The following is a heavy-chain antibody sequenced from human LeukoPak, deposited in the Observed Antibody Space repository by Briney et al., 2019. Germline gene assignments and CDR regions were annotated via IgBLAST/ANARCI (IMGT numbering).Heavy chain of an antibody. CDR1: GYTFTSYG. CDR2: ISAYNGNT. D-gene: IGHD3-16*02. V-gene: IGHV1-18*01. Sequence: ASVKVSCKASGYTFTSYGISWVRQAPGQGLEWMGWISAYNGNTNYAQKLQGRVTMTTDTSTSTAYMELRSLRSDDTAVYYCAREKGTYYDYVWGSYRSAGAFDYWGQGTLATVSS. J-gene: IGHJ4*02. CDR3: AREKGTYYDYVWGSYRSAGAFDY.